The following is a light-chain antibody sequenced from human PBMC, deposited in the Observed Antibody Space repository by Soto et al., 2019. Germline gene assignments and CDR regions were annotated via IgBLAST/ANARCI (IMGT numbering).Light chain of an antibody. Sequence: MTQSPAIVSVSPGERVTLSCRASQTISSNLAWYQLKPGQPPRLLFYSASARATGTSARFSCTGSGTEFTLTISSLQSEDVAIYYCQQYHDWPPLTFGGGTKVQIK. CDR3: QQYHDWPPLT. CDR2: SAS. J-gene: IGKJ4*01. V-gene: IGKV3-15*01. CDR1: QTISSN.